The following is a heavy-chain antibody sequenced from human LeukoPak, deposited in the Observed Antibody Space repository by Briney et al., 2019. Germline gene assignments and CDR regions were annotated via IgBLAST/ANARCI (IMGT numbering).Heavy chain of an antibody. Sequence: PSETLSLTCAVYGGSFSGYYWSWIRQPPGKGLEWIGEINHNGSTNYNPSLKSRVTISVDTSKNQFSLKRSSVTAADTAVYYCAREAGGFCSSTSCYTRGSYNWFDPWGQGTLVTVSS. V-gene: IGHV4-34*01. J-gene: IGHJ5*02. CDR1: GGSFSGYY. CDR3: AREAGGFCSSTSCYTRGSYNWFDP. D-gene: IGHD2-2*02. CDR2: INHNGST.